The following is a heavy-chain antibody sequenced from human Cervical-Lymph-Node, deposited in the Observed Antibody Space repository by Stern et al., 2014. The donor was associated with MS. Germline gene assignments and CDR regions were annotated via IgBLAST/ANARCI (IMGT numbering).Heavy chain of an antibody. CDR3: VRDRMVGGVTPAYDFDY. V-gene: IGHV3-30-3*01. CDR1: GFTFSNYG. Sequence: MQLVESGGGVVQPGRSLRLSCAASGFTFSNYGMHWVRQVPGKGLEWVAVISYDGRKKHQVDSVKGRFTISRDNSKNTLYVQMNSLRPEDTAVYYCVRDRMVGGVTPAYDFDYWGQGTLVTVSS. CDR2: ISYDGRKK. J-gene: IGHJ4*02. D-gene: IGHD3-10*01.